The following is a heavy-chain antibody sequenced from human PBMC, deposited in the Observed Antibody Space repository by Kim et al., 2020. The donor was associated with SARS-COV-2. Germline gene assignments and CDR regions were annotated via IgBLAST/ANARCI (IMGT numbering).Heavy chain of an antibody. V-gene: IGHV4-59*13. D-gene: IGHD2-21*02. Sequence: SETLSLTCTVSGGSISSYYWSWIRQPPGKGLEWIGYIYYSGSTNYNPSLKSRVTISVDTSKNQFSLKLSSVTAADTAVYYCARGPYCGGDCYNWFDPWGQGTLVTVSS. CDR3: ARGPYCGGDCYNWFDP. CDR2: IYYSGST. CDR1: GGSISSYY. J-gene: IGHJ5*02.